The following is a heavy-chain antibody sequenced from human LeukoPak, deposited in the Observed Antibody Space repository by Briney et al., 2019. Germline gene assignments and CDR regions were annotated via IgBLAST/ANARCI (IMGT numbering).Heavy chain of an antibody. D-gene: IGHD4-17*01. CDR1: GGTFSSYA. V-gene: IGHV1-69*04. CDR3: ARVNGDFDY. Sequence: ASVKVSCKVSGGTFSSYAISWVRQAPGQGLEWMGRIIPIFGIANYAQKFQGRVAITADKSTSTAYMELSSLRSEDTAVYYCARVNGDFDYWGQGTLVAVSS. CDR2: IIPIFGIA. J-gene: IGHJ4*02.